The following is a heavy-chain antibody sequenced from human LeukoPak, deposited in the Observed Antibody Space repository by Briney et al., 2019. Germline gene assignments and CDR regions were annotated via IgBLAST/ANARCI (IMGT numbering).Heavy chain of an antibody. J-gene: IGHJ4*02. CDR1: GGTFSSYA. Sequence: ASVKVSCKASGGTFSSYAISWVRQAPGQGLEWMGGIIPIFGTANYAQKFQGRVTITTDESTSTAYMELSSLRSEDTAVHYCARAPYYDFWSGYWSGFDYWGQGTLVTVSS. V-gene: IGHV1-69*05. D-gene: IGHD3-3*01. CDR3: ARAPYYDFWSGYWSGFDY. CDR2: IIPIFGTA.